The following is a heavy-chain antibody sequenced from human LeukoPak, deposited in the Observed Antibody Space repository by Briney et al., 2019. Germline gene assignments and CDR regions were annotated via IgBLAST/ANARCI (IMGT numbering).Heavy chain of an antibody. V-gene: IGHV3-23*01. D-gene: IGHD6-13*01. CDR1: GFTFSSYA. J-gene: IGHJ4*02. CDR2: ISGSGGST. CDR3: AKDCGVGPAAGTRFDY. Sequence: GGSLRLSCAASGFTFSSYAMSWVRQAPGKGLEWVSAISGSGGSTYYADSVKGRFTISRDNSKNTLYLQMNSLRAEDTAIYYCAKDCGVGPAAGTRFDYWGQGTLVTVSS.